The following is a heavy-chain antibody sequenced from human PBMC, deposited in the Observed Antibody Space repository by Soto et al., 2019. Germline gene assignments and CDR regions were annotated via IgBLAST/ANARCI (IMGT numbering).Heavy chain of an antibody. CDR2: INHSGST. CDR3: ARGRGIAVARRWFDP. CDR1: GGSFSGYY. V-gene: IGHV4-34*01. D-gene: IGHD6-19*01. J-gene: IGHJ5*02. Sequence: QVQLQQWGAGLLKPSETLSLTCAVYGGSFSGYYWSWIRQPPGNGLEWIGEINHSGSTNYNPSLKSRVTISVDTSKNQFSLKLSSVTAADTAVYYCARGRGIAVARRWFDPWGQGTLVTVSS.